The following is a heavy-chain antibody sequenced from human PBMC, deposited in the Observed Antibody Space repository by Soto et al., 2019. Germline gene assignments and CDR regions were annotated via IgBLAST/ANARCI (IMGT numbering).Heavy chain of an antibody. D-gene: IGHD5-12*01. V-gene: IGHV3-11*06. CDR3: ARIHSGYDKGTYYFDY. J-gene: IGHJ4*02. Sequence: GGSLRLSCAASGFTFSDYYMSWIRQAPGKGLEWVSYISSSSSYTNYADSVKGRFTISRDNAKSSLYLQMNSLRAEDTAVYYCARIHSGYDKGTYYFDYWGQGTLVTVSS. CDR1: GFTFSDYY. CDR2: ISSSSSYT.